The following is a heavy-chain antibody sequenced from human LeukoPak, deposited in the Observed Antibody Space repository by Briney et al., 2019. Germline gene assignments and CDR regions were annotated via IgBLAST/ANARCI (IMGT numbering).Heavy chain of an antibody. J-gene: IGHJ4*02. V-gene: IGHV1-24*01. CDR1: GYTLTELS. D-gene: IGHD3-10*01. Sequence: RASVKVSCKVSGYTLTELSMHWVRQAPGKGLEWMGGFDPEDGETICAQKFQGRVTMTEDTSTDTAYMELGSLRSEDTAVYYCATVSITMVRGAPGYFDYWGQGTLVTVSS. CDR2: FDPEDGET. CDR3: ATVSITMVRGAPGYFDY.